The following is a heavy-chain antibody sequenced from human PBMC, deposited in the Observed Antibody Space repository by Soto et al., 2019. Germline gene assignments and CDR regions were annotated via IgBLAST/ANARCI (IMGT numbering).Heavy chain of an antibody. Sequence: SETLSLTCTVSGGSISSSSYYWGWIRQPPGKGLEWIGSIYYSGSTYYNPSLKSRVTISVDTSKNQFSLKLSSVTAADTAVYYCARPSVAGSAFGMDVWGQGTTVPVYS. CDR2: IYYSGST. D-gene: IGHD6-19*01. CDR1: GGSISSSSYY. CDR3: ARPSVAGSAFGMDV. J-gene: IGHJ6*02. V-gene: IGHV4-39*01.